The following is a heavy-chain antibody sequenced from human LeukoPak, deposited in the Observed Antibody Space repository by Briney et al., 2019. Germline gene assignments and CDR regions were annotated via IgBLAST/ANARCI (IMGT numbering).Heavy chain of an antibody. CDR2: IIPIFGTA. D-gene: IGHD6-19*01. CDR1: GGTFSSYA. J-gene: IGHJ4*02. CDR3: ARGGSSGWYWFDY. Sequence: ASVKVSCKASGGTFSSYAISGVRQAPGQGLEWMGGIIPIFGTANYAQKFQGRVTITADESTSTAYMELSSLRSEDTAVYYRARGGSSGWYWFDYWGQGTLVTVSS. V-gene: IGHV1-69*13.